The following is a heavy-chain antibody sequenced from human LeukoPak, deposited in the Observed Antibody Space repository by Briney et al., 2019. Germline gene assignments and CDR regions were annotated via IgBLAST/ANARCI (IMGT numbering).Heavy chain of an antibody. CDR2: LYYSGST. Sequence: PSETLSLTCTVPGGSNSSGSYYWGWIRQPPGKGLEWIGSLYYSGSTYYNPSLKSRVTMSVDTSKNQFSLKLKSVTAADTAVYYCARESDRYCFSTSCPNWFDPWGQGTLVTVSS. CDR1: GGSNSSGSYY. D-gene: IGHD2-2*01. CDR3: ARESDRYCFSTSCPNWFDP. J-gene: IGHJ5*02. V-gene: IGHV4-39*07.